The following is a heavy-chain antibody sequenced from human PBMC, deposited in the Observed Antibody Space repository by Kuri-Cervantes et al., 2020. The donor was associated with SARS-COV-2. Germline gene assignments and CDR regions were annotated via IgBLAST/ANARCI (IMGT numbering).Heavy chain of an antibody. CDR3: ARVYYDSSGYYEVRYLDY. CDR1: GGSISSYY. J-gene: IGHJ4*02. Sequence: SETLSLTCTVSGGSISSYYWSWIRQPPGKGLEWIGYIYYSGSTNYNPSLKSRVTISVDTSKNQFSLKLSSVTAADTAVYYCARVYYDSSGYYEVRYLDYWGQGTLVTVSS. CDR2: IYYSGST. D-gene: IGHD3-22*01. V-gene: IGHV4-59*01.